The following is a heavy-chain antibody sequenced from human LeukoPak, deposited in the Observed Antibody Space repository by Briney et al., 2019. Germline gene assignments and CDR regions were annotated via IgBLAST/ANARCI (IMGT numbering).Heavy chain of an antibody. CDR1: VHTLSEIS. CDR2: FDPEDGET. CDR3: ATDKGGPGTTFHGPFDN. J-gene: IGHJ3*02. V-gene: IGHV1-24*01. Sequence: ASVTVSCKFSVHTLSEISMHWVRQAPGKGREWMGSFDPEDGETMYAENFQGRFTMTEDTSRDTAYMELSSLRSEDTAVYFCATDKGGPGTTFHGPFDNWGQGTMVTVSS. D-gene: IGHD1-7*01.